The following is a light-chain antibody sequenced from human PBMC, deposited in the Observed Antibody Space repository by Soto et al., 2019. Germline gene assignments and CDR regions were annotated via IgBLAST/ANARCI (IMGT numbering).Light chain of an antibody. Sequence: IQLTQSPSSPSASVGDRITVTCRASQNSSNHLGWYQQKPGKDPKLLIWDASTFYSGVPSRFSVSGSVTDFTLAISGLQPEDLAAYDCQQLSSYASTFGGGAKVVI. CDR2: DAS. CDR3: QQLSSYAST. V-gene: IGKV1-9*01. CDR1: QNSSNH. J-gene: IGKJ4*01.